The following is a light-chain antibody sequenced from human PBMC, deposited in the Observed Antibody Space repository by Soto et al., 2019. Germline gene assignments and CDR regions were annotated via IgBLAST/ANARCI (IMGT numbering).Light chain of an antibody. CDR3: CSYGGSMAV. CDR2: EVS. CDR1: SSDVGSHNL. Sequence: QSALTQPASVSGSPGQSITISCTGTSSDVGSHNLVSWYQQHPGQAPKLMIYEVSKRPLGVSARFSASKSGNTASLTISGLQDEDEADYYCCSYGGSMAVFGGGTKLTVL. V-gene: IGLV2-23*02. J-gene: IGLJ7*01.